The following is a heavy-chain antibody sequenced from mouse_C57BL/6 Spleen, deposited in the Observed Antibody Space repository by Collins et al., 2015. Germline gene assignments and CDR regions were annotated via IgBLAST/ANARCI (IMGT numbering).Heavy chain of an antibody. J-gene: IGHJ4*01. CDR3: ARQEGRYDGRGYYYAMDY. CDR2: IYPGDGDT. CDR1: GYAFSSSW. D-gene: IGHD2-14*01. V-gene: IGHV1-82*01. Sequence: QVQLQQSGPELVKPGASVKISCKASGYAFSSSWMNWVKQRPGQGLEWIGRIYPGDGDTNYNGKFKGKATLTADKSSSTAYMQLSSLTSVDSAVYFCARQEGRYDGRGYYYAMDYWGQGTSVTVSS.